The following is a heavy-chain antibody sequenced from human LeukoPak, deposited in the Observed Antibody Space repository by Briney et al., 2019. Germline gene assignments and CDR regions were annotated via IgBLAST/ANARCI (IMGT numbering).Heavy chain of an antibody. Sequence: PGGSLRLSCAASGFTFSSYAMSWVRQAPGKGLESVSVISPDGASTHYANSVKGRFTISRDNSKNTLHLQMGSLRVEDMAVYYCARESIGDYDYWGQGTLVTVSS. CDR2: ISPDGAST. D-gene: IGHD4-17*01. V-gene: IGHV3-64*01. CDR3: ARESIGDYDY. J-gene: IGHJ4*02. CDR1: GFTFSSYA.